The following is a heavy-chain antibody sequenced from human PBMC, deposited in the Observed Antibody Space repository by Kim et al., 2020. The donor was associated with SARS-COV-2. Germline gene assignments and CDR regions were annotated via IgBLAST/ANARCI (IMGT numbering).Heavy chain of an antibody. CDR1: GFPFSDFY. D-gene: IGHD4-17*01. J-gene: IGHJ4*02. V-gene: IGHV3-11*01. CDR2: ITGTGATT. Sequence: GGSLRLSCAASGFPFSDFYIAWIRQAPGKGLEWVSYITGTGATTYYADSVRGRFTISRDNAKNSVHLQMNTLRAEDTAVYYCARERRVTTVTRIDYFDYWGQGAPVTVAS. CDR3: ARERRVTTVTRIDYFDY.